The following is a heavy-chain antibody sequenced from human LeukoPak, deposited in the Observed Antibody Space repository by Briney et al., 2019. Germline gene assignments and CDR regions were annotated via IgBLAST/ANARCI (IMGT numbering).Heavy chain of an antibody. V-gene: IGHV3-23*05. Sequence: PGGSLRLSCAASGFTFSNYGMSWVRQPPGKGLEWVSAISDSGSTYYADSVKGRFTISRDNSKNTLYLQMNSLRAEDTAVYYCAKRVPYSSSSVYFDSWGQGTLVTVSS. CDR2: ISDSGST. CDR3: AKRVPYSSSSVYFDS. CDR1: GFTFSNYG. D-gene: IGHD6-6*01. J-gene: IGHJ4*02.